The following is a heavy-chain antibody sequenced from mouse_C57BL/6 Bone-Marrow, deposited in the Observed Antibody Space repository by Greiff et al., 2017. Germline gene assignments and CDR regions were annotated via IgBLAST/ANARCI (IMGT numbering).Heavy chain of an antibody. V-gene: IGHV1-53*01. CDR2: INPSNGGT. J-gene: IGHJ1*03. CDR1: GYTFTSYW. CDR3: ARFDDGYYGFYWYFDV. D-gene: IGHD2-3*01. Sequence: QVQLQQPGTELVKPGASVKLSCKASGYTFTSYWMHWVKQRPGQGLEWIGNINPSNGGTNYNEKFKSKATLTVDKSSSTAYMQLSSLTSEDSAVYYCARFDDGYYGFYWYFDVWGTGTTVTVSS.